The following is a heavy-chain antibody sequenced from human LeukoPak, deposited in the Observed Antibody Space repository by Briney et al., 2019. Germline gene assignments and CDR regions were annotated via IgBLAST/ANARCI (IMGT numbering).Heavy chain of an antibody. Sequence: SETLSLTCTVPGGSISSHYWSWIRQPPGKGLEWIGYIYYSGSTNYNPSLKSRVTISVDTSKNQFSLKLSSVTAADTAVYYCARYVGGFDAEYFQHWGQGTLVTVSS. D-gene: IGHD3-9*01. CDR1: GGSISSHY. CDR3: ARYVGGFDAEYFQH. J-gene: IGHJ1*01. V-gene: IGHV4-59*11. CDR2: IYYSGST.